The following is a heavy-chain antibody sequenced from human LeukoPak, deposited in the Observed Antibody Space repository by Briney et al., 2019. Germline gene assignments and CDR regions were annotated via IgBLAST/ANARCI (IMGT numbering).Heavy chain of an antibody. D-gene: IGHD6-13*01. CDR3: AREYSIAAAGTTSFGY. CDR1: GYTFTGYY. CDR2: INPNSGGT. J-gene: IGHJ4*02. Sequence: ASVKVSCKASGYTFTGYYMHWVRQAPGQGLEWMGWINPNSGGTNYAQKFQGRVTMTRDTSISTAYMELSRLRSDDTAVYYCAREYSIAAAGTTSFGYWGQGTLGTGPS. V-gene: IGHV1-2*02.